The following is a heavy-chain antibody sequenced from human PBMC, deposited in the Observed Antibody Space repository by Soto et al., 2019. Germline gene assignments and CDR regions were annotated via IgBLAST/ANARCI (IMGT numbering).Heavy chain of an antibody. CDR3: AKVIKYYDILTGYYADY. V-gene: IGHV3-23*01. CDR2: ISGSGGST. CDR1: GFTFSSYA. D-gene: IGHD3-9*01. J-gene: IGHJ4*02. Sequence: PGGSLRLSCAASGFTFSSYAMSWVRQAPGKGLEWVSAISGSGGSTYYADSVKGRFTISRDNSKNTLYLQMNSLRAEDTAVYYCAKVIKYYDILTGYYADYWGQGTLVTVSS.